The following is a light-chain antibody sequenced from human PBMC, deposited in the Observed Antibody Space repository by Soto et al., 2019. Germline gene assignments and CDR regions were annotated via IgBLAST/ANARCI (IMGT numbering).Light chain of an antibody. J-gene: IGKJ1*01. Sequence: DIVMTQSPDSLAVSLGERATINCKSSQSVLYSSNNKNYLAWYQQKPGQPPKLLVYWASTRETGVPDRFSGSGSGTDFTLTISSLQAEDVAFYYCQQYYSTPKTVGQGTKVEIK. CDR2: WAS. CDR3: QQYYSTPKT. V-gene: IGKV4-1*01. CDR1: QSVLYSSNNKNY.